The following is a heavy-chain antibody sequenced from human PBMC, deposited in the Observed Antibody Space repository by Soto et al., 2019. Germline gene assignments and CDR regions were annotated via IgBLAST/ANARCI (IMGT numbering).Heavy chain of an antibody. Sequence: GGSLRLSCAASGFTFSSYSMNWVRQAPGKGLEWVSSISSSSSYIYYADSVKGRFTISRDNAKNSLYLQMNSLRAEDTAVYYCAKGGSGSYLHYFDYWGHGTLVTVSS. CDR3: AKGGSGSYLHYFDY. D-gene: IGHD1-26*01. J-gene: IGHJ4*01. V-gene: IGHV3-21*01. CDR2: ISSSSSYI. CDR1: GFTFSSYS.